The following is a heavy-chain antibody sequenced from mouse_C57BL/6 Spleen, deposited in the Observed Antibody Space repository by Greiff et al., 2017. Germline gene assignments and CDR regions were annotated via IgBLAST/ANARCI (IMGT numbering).Heavy chain of an antibody. J-gene: IGHJ2*01. D-gene: IGHD4-1*01. V-gene: IGHV1-26*01. CDR2: INPNNGGT. Sequence: EVQLQQSGPELVKPGASVKISCKASGYTFTDYYMNWVKQSHGKSLEWIGDINPNNGGTSYNQKFKGKATLTVDKSSSTAYMELRSLTSEESAVYYCARGGHHWDYFDYWGQGTTLTVSS. CDR3: ARGGHHWDYFDY. CDR1: GYTFTDYY.